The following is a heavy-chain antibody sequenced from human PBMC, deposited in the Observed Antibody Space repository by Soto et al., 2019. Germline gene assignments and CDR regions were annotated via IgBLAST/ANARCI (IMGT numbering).Heavy chain of an antibody. CDR2: LTPSGGET. CDR1: GFTFSTYA. D-gene: IGHD4-17*01. V-gene: IGHV3-23*01. CDR3: AHPRGYGVFDAYDI. Sequence: GGSLRLSCVASGFTFSTYAMSWVRQAPGKGLEWVSALTPSGGETYYADSVKGRFTISRDNSMNALYLQMNSLRIEDTSVYYCAHPRGYGVFDAYDIWGQGTMVTVSS. J-gene: IGHJ3*02.